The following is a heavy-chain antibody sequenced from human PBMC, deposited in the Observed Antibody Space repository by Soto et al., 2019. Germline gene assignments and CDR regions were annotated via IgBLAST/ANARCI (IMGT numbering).Heavy chain of an antibody. CDR3: ASPYSPDYYYYGMDV. Sequence: GGSLRLSCAASGFTFSSYSMNWVRQAPGKGLEWVSSISSSSSYIYYADSVKGRFTISRDNAKNSLYLQMNSLRAEDTAVDYCASPYSPDYYYYGMDVWGQGTTVTVSS. CDR1: GFTFSSYS. J-gene: IGHJ6*02. D-gene: IGHD2-21*01. CDR2: ISSSSSYI. V-gene: IGHV3-21*01.